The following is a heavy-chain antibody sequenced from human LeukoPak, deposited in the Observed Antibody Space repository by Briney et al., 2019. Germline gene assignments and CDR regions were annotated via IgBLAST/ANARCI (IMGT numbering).Heavy chain of an antibody. CDR2: ISSSSSYI. CDR1: GFTFSSYS. CDR3: ARDWSTSLDY. V-gene: IGHV3-21*01. Sequence: GGSLRLSCAASGFTFSSYSMNWVRQAPGEGLEWVSSISSSSSYIYYADSVKGRFTISRDNAKNSLYLQMNSLRAEDTAVYYCARDWSTSLDYWGQGTLVTVSS. J-gene: IGHJ4*02.